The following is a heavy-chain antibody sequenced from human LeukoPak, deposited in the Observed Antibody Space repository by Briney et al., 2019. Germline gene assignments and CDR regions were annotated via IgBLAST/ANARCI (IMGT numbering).Heavy chain of an antibody. Sequence: SETLSLTCAVCGGPFSGYYWSWIRQPPGKGLEWIGEINHSGSTNYNPSLKSRVTISVDTSKNQFSLKLSSVTAADTAVYYCARAALRYFDWSLRFSAFDIWGQGTMVTVSS. CDR1: GGPFSGYY. CDR2: INHSGST. J-gene: IGHJ3*02. V-gene: IGHV4-34*01. CDR3: ARAALRYFDWSLRFSAFDI. D-gene: IGHD3-9*01.